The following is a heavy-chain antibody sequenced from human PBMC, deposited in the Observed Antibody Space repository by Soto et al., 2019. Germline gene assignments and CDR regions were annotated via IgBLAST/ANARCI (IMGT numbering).Heavy chain of an antibody. J-gene: IGHJ4*02. V-gene: IGHV4-31*03. CDR2: IYYSGST. CDR1: GGSISSGDYY. CDR3: ATYGAGSYKPTAFDY. D-gene: IGHD3-10*01. Sequence: QVQLQESGPGLVKPSQTLSLTCTVSGGSISSGDYYWSWIRQHPGKGLEWIGYIYYSGSTYYNPSLKSRVTISVDTSKNQCSLKLRSVTAASTAVYYCATYGAGSYKPTAFDYWGQGTPVNMSS.